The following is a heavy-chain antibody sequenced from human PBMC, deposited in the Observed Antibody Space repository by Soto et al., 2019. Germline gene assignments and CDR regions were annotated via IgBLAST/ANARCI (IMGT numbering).Heavy chain of an antibody. CDR1: GGSVSSVSYY. V-gene: IGHV4-61*01. CDR3: AREGYGLVPTFDX. J-gene: IGHJ4*02. CDR2: IYYSGST. Sequence: SETLSLTCTDSGGSVSSVSYYWSWIRQPPGKGLELIGCIYYSGSTNYNPSLKSRVTISVDTSKNQFSLKLSSVTAADTAVYSRAREGYGLVPTFDXWGQVTLVTVSX. D-gene: IGHD6-13*01.